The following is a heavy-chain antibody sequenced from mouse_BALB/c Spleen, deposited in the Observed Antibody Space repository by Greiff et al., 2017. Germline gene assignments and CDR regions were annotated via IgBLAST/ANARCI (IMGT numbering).Heavy chain of an antibody. CDR1: GYAFTNYW. CDR2: IYPGSGNT. V-gene: IGHV1-63*01. J-gene: IGHJ2*01. Sequence: VQLQQSGAELVRPGTSVKISCKASGYAFTNYWLGWVKQRPGHGLEWIGDIYPGSGNTYYNEKFKGKATLTADKSSSTAYMQLSSLTSEDSAVYFCARRGYYFDYWGQGTTLTVSS. CDR3: ARRGYYFDY.